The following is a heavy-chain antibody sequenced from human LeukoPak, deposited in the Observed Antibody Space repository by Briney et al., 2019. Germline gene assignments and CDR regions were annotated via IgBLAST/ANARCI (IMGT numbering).Heavy chain of an antibody. D-gene: IGHD1/OR15-1a*01. J-gene: IGHJ4*02. V-gene: IGHV1-69*13. CDR3: ASPKENNDYYFDY. Sequence: SVKVSCKASGGTFRNYALSWVRQAPGQGLKWMGGLIPLFGRAEYAQKFQGRVTIIADEATNTAYLELSSLTSDDTAIYYCASPKENNDYYFDYWGQGTLVTVST. CDR1: GGTFRNYA. CDR2: LIPLFGRA.